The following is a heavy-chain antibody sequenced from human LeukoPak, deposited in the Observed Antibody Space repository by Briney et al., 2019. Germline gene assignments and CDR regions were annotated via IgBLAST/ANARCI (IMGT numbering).Heavy chain of an antibody. CDR3: ARWSGIVDGDYYYYMDV. CDR2: INPNSGGT. Sequence: ASVKASCKASGYTFTGYYMHWVRQAPGQGLEWMGWINPNSGGTNYAQKFQGRVTMTRDTSISTAYMELRRLRSDDTAVYYCARWSGIVDGDYYYYMDVWGKGTTLTVSS. J-gene: IGHJ6*03. D-gene: IGHD1-26*01. CDR1: GYTFTGYY. V-gene: IGHV1-2*02.